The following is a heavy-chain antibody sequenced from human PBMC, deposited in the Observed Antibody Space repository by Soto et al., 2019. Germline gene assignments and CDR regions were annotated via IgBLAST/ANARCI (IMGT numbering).Heavy chain of an antibody. D-gene: IGHD6-19*01. CDR3: ARDTSGWYKGEFDY. CDR2: ISSSSRYI. J-gene: IGHJ4*02. CDR1: GFIFSDYS. Sequence: EVQLVESGGGLVKPGGSLRLSCAASGFIFSDYSMNWVRQAPGKGLDWVSSISSSSRYIYYADSVKGRFTISRDNANNSLYLQMNSLRAEDTAVYYCARDTSGWYKGEFDYWGQGTLVTVSS. V-gene: IGHV3-21*02.